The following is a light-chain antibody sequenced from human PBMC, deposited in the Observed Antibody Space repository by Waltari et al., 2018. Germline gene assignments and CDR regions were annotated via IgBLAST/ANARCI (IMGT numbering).Light chain of an antibody. CDR3: QQYGSPIT. CDR2: GAF. Sequence: EIVLTQSPGTLSLSPGERATLSCRASQYVSSTYLAWYQHKPGQAPRLLMYGAFGRATGVPDRCSGSGSGTDFTLSISGLEPEDFAVYYCQQYGSPITFGQGTRLEIK. J-gene: IGKJ5*01. CDR1: QYVSSTY. V-gene: IGKV3-20*01.